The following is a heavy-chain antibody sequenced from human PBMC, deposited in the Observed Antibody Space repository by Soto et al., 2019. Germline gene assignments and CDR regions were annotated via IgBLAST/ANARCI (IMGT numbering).Heavy chain of an antibody. Sequence: SETLSLTCAVSGGSISSGDFSWNWIRQPPGKGLQYIGYIYYGGSTYYNPSLQSRVTMSVDRSRNQFSLKLNSVTASDTAVYYCARVRREYDNSGPVDYWGQGTLVTVSS. J-gene: IGHJ4*02. CDR3: ARVRREYDNSGPVDY. D-gene: IGHD3-22*01. V-gene: IGHV4-30-2*01. CDR1: GGSISSGDFS. CDR2: IYYGGST.